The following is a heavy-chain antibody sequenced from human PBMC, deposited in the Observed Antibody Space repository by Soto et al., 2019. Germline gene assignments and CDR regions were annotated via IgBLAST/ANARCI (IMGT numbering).Heavy chain of an antibody. J-gene: IGHJ5*02. Sequence: GASVKVSCKASGYTFTTYGISWVRQAPGQGLEWMGWISSYNGNTNYAQRVQGRVTMTTDTSTSTTYMELRSLRSDDTAVYYCARGPRYCSSSICFAGVTWFDPWGQGTLVTVSS. D-gene: IGHD2-2*01. CDR3: ARGPRYCSSSICFAGVTWFDP. V-gene: IGHV1-18*04. CDR1: GYTFTTYG. CDR2: ISSYNGNT.